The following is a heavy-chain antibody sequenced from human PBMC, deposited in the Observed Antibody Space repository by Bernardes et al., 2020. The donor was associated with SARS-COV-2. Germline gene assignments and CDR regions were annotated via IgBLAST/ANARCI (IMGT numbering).Heavy chain of an antibody. V-gene: IGHV3-23*01. J-gene: IGHJ6*02. CDR1: GFTFSSYA. CDR2: ISGSGGSA. Sequence: GGSLRLSCAPSGFTFSSYAMSWVRQAPGKGLEWVSGISGSGGSAYYADSVKGRFTISRDNSKNTLFLQMNSLRAEDTAVYYCAKCVVGSYAMDVWGQGTTVTVSS. D-gene: IGHD2-15*01. CDR3: AKCVVGSYAMDV.